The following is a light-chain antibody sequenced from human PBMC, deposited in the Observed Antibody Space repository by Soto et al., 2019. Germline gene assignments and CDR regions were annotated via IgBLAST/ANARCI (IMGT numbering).Light chain of an antibody. CDR2: TVT. Sequence: QSVLTQPRSVSGSPGQSVTISCTGTSRDIGGYNYVSWYQQHPGKAPKLMIYTVTKRPSGVPYRFSGSKSDNTASLTISCLQADDEADYYCCSYAGSSSYVFGTGTKVTVL. V-gene: IGLV2-11*01. CDR1: SRDIGGYNY. J-gene: IGLJ1*01. CDR3: CSYAGSSSYV.